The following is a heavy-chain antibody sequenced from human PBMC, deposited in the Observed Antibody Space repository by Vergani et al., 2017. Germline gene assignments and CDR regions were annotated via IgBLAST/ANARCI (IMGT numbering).Heavy chain of an antibody. D-gene: IGHD6-13*01. V-gene: IGHV4-38-2*01. J-gene: IGHJ4*02. CDR1: GYSSSSGYY. CDR2: IYHSGST. Sequence: QVQLQESGPGLVKPSETLPLTCAVSGYSSSSGYYWGWNRQPPGKGLEWIGSIYHSGSTYYNPSLKSRVTISVDTSKNQFSLKLSSVTAADTAVYYCASTAGIAMYYFDYWGQGTLVTVSS. CDR3: ASTAGIAMYYFDY.